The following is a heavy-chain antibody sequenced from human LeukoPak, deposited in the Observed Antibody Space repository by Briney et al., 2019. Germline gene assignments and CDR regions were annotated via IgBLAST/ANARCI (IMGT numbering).Heavy chain of an antibody. D-gene: IGHD3-10*01. CDR3: ARDGSGSHLFDY. CDR1: GGSVSSGGYI. J-gene: IGHJ4*02. Sequence: SETLSLTCTVSGGSVSSGGYIWSWIRPPPGKGLEWVGYVSYSGSTNYNPSLKSRVSISVDKSKNQFSLKLSSVTAADTGVYYCARDGSGSHLFDYWGQGTLVTVSS. CDR2: VSYSGST. V-gene: IGHV4-61*08.